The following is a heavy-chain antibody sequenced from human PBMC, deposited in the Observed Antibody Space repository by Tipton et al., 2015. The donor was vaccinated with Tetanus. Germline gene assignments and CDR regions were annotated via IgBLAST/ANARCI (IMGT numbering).Heavy chain of an antibody. CDR2: IYYTGST. Sequence: TLSLTCAVSGGSFSDYYWSWIRQPPGKGLEWIGYIYYTGSTNYNPSLKSGVTISLDTSKNQFSLKLTSVSAADTAVYYCARLTGHAMDVVDYYYFGMDVWGQGTLVTVSS. J-gene: IGHJ6*02. V-gene: IGHV4-59*01. CDR1: GGSFSDYY. D-gene: IGHD2-2*01. CDR3: ARLTGHAMDVVDYYYFGMDV.